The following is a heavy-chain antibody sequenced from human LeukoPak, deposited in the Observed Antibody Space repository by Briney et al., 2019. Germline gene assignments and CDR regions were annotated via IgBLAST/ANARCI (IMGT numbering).Heavy chain of an antibody. V-gene: IGHV4-34*01. CDR2: INHSGST. J-gene: IGHJ4*02. CDR3: ARGFSLRGYSSGWLKLGFDY. Sequence: SETLSLTCAVYGGSFSGYYWSWIRQPPGKGLEWIGEINHSGSTNCNPSLKSRVTISVDTSKNQFSLKLSSVTAADTAVYYCARGFSLRGYSSGWLKLGFDYWGQGTLVTVSS. D-gene: IGHD6-19*01. CDR1: GGSFSGYY.